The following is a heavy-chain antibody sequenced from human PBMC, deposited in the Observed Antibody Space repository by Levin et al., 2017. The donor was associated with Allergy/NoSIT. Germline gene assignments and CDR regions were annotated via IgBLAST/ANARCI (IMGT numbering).Heavy chain of an antibody. D-gene: IGHD3-22*01. V-gene: IGHV1-2*02. J-gene: IGHJ4*02. CDR2: INPHSGDT. Sequence: GESLKISCKASRYIFSDYFIHWVRQAPGQGLEWMGWINPHSGDTKYAQEFQGRVTMTRDTAISTAYMELTRLTSDDTAVYYCARDLYNDDSVFGYWGQGTLVNVFS. CDR3: ARDLYNDDSVFGY. CDR1: RYIFSDYF.